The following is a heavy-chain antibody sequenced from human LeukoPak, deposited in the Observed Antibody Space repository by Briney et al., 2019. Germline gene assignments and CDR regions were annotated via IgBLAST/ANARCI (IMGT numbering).Heavy chain of an antibody. Sequence: GGSLRLSCAASGFTFSSYGMHWVRQAPGKGLEWVAVISYDGSNKYYADSVKGRFTISRDNSKNTLYLQMNSLRAEDTAVYYCAKEEEAAAFYFDYWGQGTLVTVSS. CDR2: ISYDGSNK. V-gene: IGHV3-30*18. J-gene: IGHJ4*02. CDR3: AKEEEAAAFYFDY. D-gene: IGHD6-13*01. CDR1: GFTFSSYG.